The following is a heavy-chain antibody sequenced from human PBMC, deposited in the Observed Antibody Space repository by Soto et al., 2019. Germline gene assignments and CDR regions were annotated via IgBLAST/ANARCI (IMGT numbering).Heavy chain of an antibody. CDR3: ARPDYGGDYYYYSGMDV. V-gene: IGHV3-7*03. Sequence: EVQLVESGGGLVQPGGSLRLSCAASGFTFSSYWMSWVRQAPGKGLEWVANIKQDGSEKYYVDSVKGRFTISRDNAKNSLYLQMNSLRAEDTAVYYCARPDYGGDYYYYSGMDVWGQGTTVTVSS. CDR2: IKQDGSEK. D-gene: IGHD4-17*01. J-gene: IGHJ6*02. CDR1: GFTFSSYW.